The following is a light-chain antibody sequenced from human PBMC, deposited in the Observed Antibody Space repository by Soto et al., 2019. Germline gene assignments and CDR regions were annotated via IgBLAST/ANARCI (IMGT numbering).Light chain of an antibody. CDR3: QSYDSSLSAHYV. Sequence: QSVLTQPPSVSGAPGQRGTISCTGSSSNIGAGHDVHWYQQLPGSAPKLLIYGSRNRPSGVPDRFSGSRSGTSASLAITGLQAEDEADYYCQSYDSSLSAHYVFGTGTKVTVL. V-gene: IGLV1-40*01. CDR2: GSR. J-gene: IGLJ1*01. CDR1: SSNIGAGHD.